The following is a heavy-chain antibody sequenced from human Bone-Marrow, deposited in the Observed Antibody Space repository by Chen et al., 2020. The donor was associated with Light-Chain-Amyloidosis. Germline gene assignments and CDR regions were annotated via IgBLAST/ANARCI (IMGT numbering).Heavy chain of an antibody. J-gene: IGHJ6*02. D-gene: IGHD5-12*01. CDR3: ARGSRLQLSPPHYYGMDV. V-gene: IGHV1-69*04. CDR1: GGTFSSYA. CDR2: IIPILGIA. Sequence: QVQLVQSGAEVKKPGSSVKVSCKASGGTFSSYAISWVRQAPGQGLEWMGRIIPILGIANYAQKFQRRVTITADNSTSTAYMELSSLRSEDTAVYYCARGSRLQLSPPHYYGMDVWGQGTTVTVSS.